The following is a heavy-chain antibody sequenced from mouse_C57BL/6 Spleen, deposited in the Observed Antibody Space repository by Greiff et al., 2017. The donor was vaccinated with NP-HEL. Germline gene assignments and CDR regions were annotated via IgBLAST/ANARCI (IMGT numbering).Heavy chain of an antibody. CDR1: GYTFTSYW. CDR3: ARGVFITTVVATDYYAMDY. J-gene: IGHJ4*01. CDR2: IDPSDSET. D-gene: IGHD1-1*01. V-gene: IGHV1-52*01. Sequence: QVQLQQSGAELVRPGSSVKLSCKASGYTFTSYWMHWVKQRPIQGLEWIGNIDPSDSETHYNQKFKDKATLTVDKSSSTAYMQLSSLTSEDSAVYYCARGVFITTVVATDYYAMDYWGQGTSVTVSS.